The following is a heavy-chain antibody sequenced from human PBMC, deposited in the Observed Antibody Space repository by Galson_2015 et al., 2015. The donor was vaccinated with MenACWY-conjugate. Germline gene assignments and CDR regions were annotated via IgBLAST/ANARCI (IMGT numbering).Heavy chain of an antibody. V-gene: IGHV3-64*01. D-gene: IGHD5-18*01. Sequence: SLRLSCAASGFTFSSYAMHWVRQAPGEGLEYVSAISSNGGSTYYANSVKGRFTISRDNSKNTLYLQMGSLRAEDMAVYYCARDIGTAMVLDYWGQGTLVTVSS. J-gene: IGHJ4*02. CDR3: ARDIGTAMVLDY. CDR1: GFTFSSYA. CDR2: ISSNGGST.